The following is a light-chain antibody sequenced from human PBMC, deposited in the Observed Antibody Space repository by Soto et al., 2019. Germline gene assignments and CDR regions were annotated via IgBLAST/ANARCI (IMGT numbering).Light chain of an antibody. CDR2: XAX. Sequence: IQMTQSPSSLCASVGDRVTITCRASQSITNWLAWYQQKPRTAXRXXXXXAXSLESGVPSRFSGSGSGTEFTLTISSLQPDDFATYYCQHYNVYPWTFGQGTKVDIK. CDR3: QHYNVYPWT. J-gene: IGKJ1*01. CDR1: QSITNW. V-gene: IGKV1-5*03.